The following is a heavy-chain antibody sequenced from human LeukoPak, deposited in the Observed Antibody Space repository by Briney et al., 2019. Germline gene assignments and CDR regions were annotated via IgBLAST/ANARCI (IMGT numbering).Heavy chain of an antibody. J-gene: IGHJ5*02. CDR1: GYTFTSYD. CDR3: ALSIAARPYWFDP. CDR2: MNPNSDNT. Sequence: GASVKVSCKASGYTFTSYDINWVRQATGQGLEWMGWMNPNSDNTGYAQKFQGRVTMTRNTSISTAYMELSSLRSEDTAVYYCALSIAARPYWFDPWGQGTLVTVSS. V-gene: IGHV1-8*01. D-gene: IGHD6-6*01.